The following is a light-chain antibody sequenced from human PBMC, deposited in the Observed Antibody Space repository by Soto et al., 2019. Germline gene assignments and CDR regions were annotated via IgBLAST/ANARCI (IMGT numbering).Light chain of an antibody. CDR2: GAS. J-gene: IGKJ4*01. CDR1: QSVTRNY. V-gene: IGKV3-20*01. CDR3: QQYDTSPFT. Sequence: EIVLTQSPGTLSLSPGERATLSCRASQSVTRNYLAWYQQKPGQAPRLRIYGASNRATGIPDRFSGSGSGKDFTLTISRLEPEDFAVYPCQQYDTSPFTFGGGAKVEI.